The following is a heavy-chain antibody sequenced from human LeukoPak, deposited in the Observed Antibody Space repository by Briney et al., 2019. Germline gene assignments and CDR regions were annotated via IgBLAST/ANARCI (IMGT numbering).Heavy chain of an antibody. CDR3: ARDGPDVLGYCSSTSWCAVDY. J-gene: IGHJ4*02. CDR1: GFSFSSYA. D-gene: IGHD2-2*01. V-gene: IGHV3-30-3*01. Sequence: GGSLRLSCAASGFSFSSYAMHWVRQAPGKGLEWVAVISYDGSNKYYADSVKGRFTISRDNSKNTLYLQMNSLRAEDTAVYLYARDGPDVLGYCSSTSWCAVDYWGQGTLVTVPS. CDR2: ISYDGSNK.